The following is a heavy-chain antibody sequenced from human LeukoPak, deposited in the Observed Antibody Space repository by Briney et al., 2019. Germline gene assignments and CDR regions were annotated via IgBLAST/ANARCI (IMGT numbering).Heavy chain of an antibody. CDR3: ARVDLTYYYDSSGYDFDY. CDR1: GYTFTSYG. D-gene: IGHD3-22*01. CDR2: ISAYNGNT. V-gene: IGHV1-18*01. J-gene: IGHJ4*02. Sequence: ASVKVSCKASGYTFTSYGISWVRQAPGQGLEWMGWISAYNGNTNYAQKLQGRVTMTTDTSTSTAYMGLRSLRSDDTAVYYCARVDLTYYYDSSGYDFDYWGQGTLVTVSS.